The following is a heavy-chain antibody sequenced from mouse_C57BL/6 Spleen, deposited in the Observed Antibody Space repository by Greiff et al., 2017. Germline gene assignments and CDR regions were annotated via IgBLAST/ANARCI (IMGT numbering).Heavy chain of an antibody. CDR2: IDPENGDT. V-gene: IGHV14-4*01. CDR3: TTTRGDY. CDR1: GFNIKDDY. J-gene: IGHJ2*01. Sequence: VQLQQSGAELVRPGASVKLSCTASGFNIKDDYMHWVKQRPEHGLEWIGWIDPENGDTEYASKFQGKATITADTSSSTSYLQLSSLTSEDTAVYYCTTTRGDYWGQGTTLTVSS.